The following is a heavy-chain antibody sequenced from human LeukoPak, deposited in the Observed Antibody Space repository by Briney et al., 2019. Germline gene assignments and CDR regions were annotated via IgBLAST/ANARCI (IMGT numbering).Heavy chain of an antibody. V-gene: IGHV1-8*03. CDR3: ARIEWAGFGPYYYYMDV. Sequence: ASVKVSCKASGYTFTGYYMHWVRQAPGQGLEWMGWMNPNSGNTGYAQKFQGRVTITRNTSISTAYMELSSLRSEDTAVYYCARIEWAGFGPYYYYMDVWGKGTTVTVSS. J-gene: IGHJ6*03. CDR1: GYTFTGYY. CDR2: MNPNSGNT. D-gene: IGHD3/OR15-3a*01.